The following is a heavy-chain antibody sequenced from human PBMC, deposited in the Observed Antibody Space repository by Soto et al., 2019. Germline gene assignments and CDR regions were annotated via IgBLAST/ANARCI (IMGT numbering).Heavy chain of an antibody. V-gene: IGHV3-30*03. J-gene: IGHJ4*02. CDR1: GFTFSSYG. CDR2: ISYDGSNK. CDR3: ATDIVVVVAATRLRDY. D-gene: IGHD2-15*01. Sequence: QVQLVESGGGVVQPGRSLRLSCAASGFTFSSYGMHWVRQAPGKGLEWVAVISYDGSNKYYADSVKGRFTISRDNSKKTLYLQMNSLRAEDTAVYYCATDIVVVVAATRLRDYWGQGTLVTVSS.